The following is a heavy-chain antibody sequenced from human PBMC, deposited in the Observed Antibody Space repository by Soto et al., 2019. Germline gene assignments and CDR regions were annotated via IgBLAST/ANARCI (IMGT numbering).Heavy chain of an antibody. D-gene: IGHD2-2*01. J-gene: IGHJ6*03. CDR3: ARGRYCSSTSCPTLVYYYYYMDV. CDR2: INHSGST. CDR1: GGSFSGYY. Sequence: SETLSLTCAVYGGSFSGYYWSWIRQPPGKGLEWIGEINHSGSTNYNPSLKSRVTISVDTSKNQFSLKLSSVTAAGTAVYYCARGRYCSSTSCPTLVYYYYYMDVWGKGTTVTVSS. V-gene: IGHV4-34*01.